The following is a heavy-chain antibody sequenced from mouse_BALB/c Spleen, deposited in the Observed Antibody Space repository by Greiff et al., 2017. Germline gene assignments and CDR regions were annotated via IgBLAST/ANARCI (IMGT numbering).Heavy chain of an antibody. CDR3: ARSTMITTTFDY. Sequence: VQLKESGPELVKPGASVKIPCKASGYTFTDYNMDWVKQSHGKSLEWIGDINPNNGGTIYNQKFKGKATLTVDKSSSTAYMELRSLTSEDTAVYYCARSTMITTTFDYWGQGTTLTVSS. J-gene: IGHJ2*01. CDR1: GYTFTDYN. V-gene: IGHV1-18*01. D-gene: IGHD2-4*01. CDR2: INPNNGGT.